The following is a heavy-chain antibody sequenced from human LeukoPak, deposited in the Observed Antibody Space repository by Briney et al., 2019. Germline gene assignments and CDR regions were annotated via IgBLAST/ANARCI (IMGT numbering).Heavy chain of an antibody. D-gene: IGHD2/OR15-2a*01. CDR3: ARHPRRYFSYYFDY. Sequence: PSETLSLTCSVSGDSISSGRNYWGWIRQSPGKGLEWIASIYSSGNTHSNPSLKSRVTISVDTSENQFSLKLSSVTAADTAVYYCARHPRRYFSYYFDYWGQGTLVTVSS. CDR2: IYSSGNT. J-gene: IGHJ4*02. V-gene: IGHV4-39*01. CDR1: GDSISSGRNY.